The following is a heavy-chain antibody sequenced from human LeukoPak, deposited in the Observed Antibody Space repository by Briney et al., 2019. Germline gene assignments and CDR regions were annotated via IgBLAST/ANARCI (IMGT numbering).Heavy chain of an antibody. Sequence: PGRSLRLSCAASGFTFSNFGMHWVRQAPGKGLEWVAIISYDVNYNYYADSVKGRFTISRDNSKQTLYLQMNSLRLEDTAVYYCARGGLDWLLYSQFDFWGQGTLVTASS. J-gene: IGHJ4*02. CDR2: ISYDVNYN. D-gene: IGHD3-3*01. CDR3: ARGGLDWLLYSQFDF. CDR1: GFTFSNFG. V-gene: IGHV3-30*03.